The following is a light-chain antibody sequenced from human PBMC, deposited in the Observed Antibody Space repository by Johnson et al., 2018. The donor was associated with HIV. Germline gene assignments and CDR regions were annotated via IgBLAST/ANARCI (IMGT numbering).Light chain of an antibody. CDR2: ENN. CDR3: GTWDSSLSAYV. J-gene: IGLJ1*01. Sequence: QSVLSQPPSVSAAPGQKVTIFCSGSSSNIGNNYVSWYQQLPGTAPKLLIYENNKRPSGIPDRFSGSKSGTSATLGITGLQTGDEADYYCGTWDSSLSAYVFGTGTKLTVL. CDR1: SSNIGNNY. V-gene: IGLV1-51*02.